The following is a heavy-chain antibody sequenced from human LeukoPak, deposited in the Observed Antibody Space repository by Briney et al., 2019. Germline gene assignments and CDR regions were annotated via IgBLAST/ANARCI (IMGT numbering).Heavy chain of an antibody. CDR1: GFSFSSYG. D-gene: IGHD1-14*01. CDR2: ISGSGGGP. Sequence: PGGTLRLSCEASGFSFSSYGMSWVRQAPGKGLEWVSTISGSGGGPYYADSVKGRFTISRDNSENTLFLRMNSLRAEDTAVYYCAKATGYLLWGQGTLVIVSS. J-gene: IGHJ4*02. CDR3: AKATGYLL. V-gene: IGHV3-23*01.